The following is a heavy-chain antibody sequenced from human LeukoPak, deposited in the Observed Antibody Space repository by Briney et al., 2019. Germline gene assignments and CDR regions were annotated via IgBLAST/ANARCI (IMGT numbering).Heavy chain of an antibody. CDR1: GGSISSYY. CDR2: ISYSGST. Sequence: SETLSLTCTVSGGSISSYYWNWIRQPPGEGLEWIGYISYSGSTNYNPSLESRVTISVDTSKNQFSLKLSSVTVADTAVYYCARAEVPAALSPWGQGTLVTVSS. CDR3: ARAEVPAALSP. V-gene: IGHV4-59*08. D-gene: IGHD2-2*01. J-gene: IGHJ5*02.